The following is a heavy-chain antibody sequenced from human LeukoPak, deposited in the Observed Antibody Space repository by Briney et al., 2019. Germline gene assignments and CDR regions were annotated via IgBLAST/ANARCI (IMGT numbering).Heavy chain of an antibody. CDR3: AFLYDILTGYYNTPLDY. J-gene: IGHJ4*02. D-gene: IGHD3-9*01. CDR1: GYSFTGYF. V-gene: IGHV1-2*02. Sequence: ASVKVSCKTSGYSFTGYFMHLVRHAPGQGLEWMGWINPNSGDTKYAQRFQGTVTMTRATSINTAYMELRRLTSDDTAVYYCAFLYDILTGYYNTPLDYWGQGTLVTVSS. CDR2: INPNSGDT.